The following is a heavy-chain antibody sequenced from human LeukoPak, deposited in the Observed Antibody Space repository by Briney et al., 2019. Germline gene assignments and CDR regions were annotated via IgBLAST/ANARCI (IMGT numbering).Heavy chain of an antibody. CDR2: ISSSGSTI. Sequence: PGGSLRLSCAASGFTFSDYYMSWIRQAPGKGLEWVSYISSSGSTIYYADSVKGRFTISRDNAKSSLYLQMNSLRAEDTAVYYCARDRGYCSSTSCYSDYWGQGTLVTVSS. J-gene: IGHJ4*02. CDR1: GFTFSDYY. D-gene: IGHD2-2*02. V-gene: IGHV3-11*04. CDR3: ARDRGYCSSTSCYSDY.